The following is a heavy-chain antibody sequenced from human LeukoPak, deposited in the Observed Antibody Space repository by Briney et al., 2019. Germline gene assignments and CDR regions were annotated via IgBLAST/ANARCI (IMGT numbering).Heavy chain of an antibody. J-gene: IGHJ4*02. V-gene: IGHV1-18*01. CDR1: GGTFSSYT. Sequence: ASVKVSCKASGGTFSSYTINWVRQAPGHGLEWMGWISAYNGNTNYAQKLQGRVTMTTDTSTSTAYMELRSLRSDDTAVYYCARGDLGEYLDYWGQGTLVIVSS. CDR3: ARGDLGEYLDY. CDR2: ISAYNGNT.